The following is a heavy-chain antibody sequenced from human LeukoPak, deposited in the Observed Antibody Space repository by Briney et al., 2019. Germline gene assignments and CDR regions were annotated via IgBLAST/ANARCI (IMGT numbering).Heavy chain of an antibody. J-gene: IGHJ4*02. CDR1: GFTFSSYA. D-gene: IGHD2-2*01. CDR3: AKWGLGYCSSTSCEEKDDY. CDR2: ISGSGGST. Sequence: GGSLRLSCAASGFTFSSYAMSWVRQAPGKGLEWVSAISGSGGSTYYADSVKGRFTISRDNSKNTLYLQMNSLRAEDTAVYYCAKWGLGYCSSTSCEEKDDYWGQGTLVTVSS. V-gene: IGHV3-23*01.